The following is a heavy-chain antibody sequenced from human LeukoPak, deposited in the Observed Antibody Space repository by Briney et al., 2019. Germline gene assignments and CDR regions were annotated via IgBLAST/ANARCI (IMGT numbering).Heavy chain of an antibody. CDR3: ARLNSPPHSGYAHQGGYFDY. V-gene: IGHV5-51*01. D-gene: IGHD5-12*01. J-gene: IGHJ4*02. Sequence: GESLKISCKGSGYSFTSYWIGWVRQMPGKGLEWMGIIYPGDSDTRYSPSFQGQVTISADKSISTAYLQWSSLKASDTAMHYCARLNSPPHSGYAHQGGYFDYWGQGTLVTVSS. CDR2: IYPGDSDT. CDR1: GYSFTSYW.